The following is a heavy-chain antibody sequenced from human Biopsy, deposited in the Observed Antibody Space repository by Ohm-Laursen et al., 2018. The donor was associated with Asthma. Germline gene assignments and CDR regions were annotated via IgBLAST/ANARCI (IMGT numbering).Heavy chain of an antibody. CDR1: GFAFDYYV. Sequence: SLRLSCTASGFAFDYYVMSWARQAPGKGLERVSAITGSGGTTYYADSVRGRFTISRDNSKSTLFLQMDSLSAEDTAVYYCAKDFRGIAVAGDRGFDYWGQGTLVTVSS. CDR3: AKDFRGIAVAGDRGFDY. CDR2: ITGSGGTT. V-gene: IGHV3-23*01. J-gene: IGHJ4*02. D-gene: IGHD6-19*01.